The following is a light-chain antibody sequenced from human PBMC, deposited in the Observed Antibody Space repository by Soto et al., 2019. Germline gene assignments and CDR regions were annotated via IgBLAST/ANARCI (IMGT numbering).Light chain of an antibody. CDR1: ISDVGNYHL. CDR2: EGS. Sequence: QSALTQPASVSGSPGQSITISCIGIISDVGNYHLVSWYQQHPGKAPKLMIYEGSKRPSGVSNRFSGSKSGNTASLTISGLQAEDEADYYCCAYAGSSTLGFDGGTKVTVL. J-gene: IGLJ3*02. CDR3: CAYAGSSTLG. V-gene: IGLV2-23*01.